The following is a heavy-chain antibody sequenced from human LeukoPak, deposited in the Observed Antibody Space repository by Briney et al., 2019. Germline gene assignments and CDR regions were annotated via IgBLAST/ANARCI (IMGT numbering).Heavy chain of an antibody. J-gene: IGHJ6*02. CDR2: ISGSGDST. CDR1: GFTFNTYA. CDR3: AREKYYDFWSGSLPYGMDV. Sequence: GGPLRLSCAASGFTFNTYAMSWVRQAPGKGLEWVSAISGSGDSTYYADSVKSRFTISRDNSKNTLYLQVNSLRAEDTAVYYCAREKYYDFWSGSLPYGMDVWGQGTTVTVSS. V-gene: IGHV3-23*01. D-gene: IGHD3-3*01.